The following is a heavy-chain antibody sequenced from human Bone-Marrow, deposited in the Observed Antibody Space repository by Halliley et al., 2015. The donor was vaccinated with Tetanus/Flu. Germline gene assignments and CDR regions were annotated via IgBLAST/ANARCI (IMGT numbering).Heavy chain of an antibody. J-gene: IGHJ6*02. CDR2: ISGNTENT. V-gene: IGHV3-23*01. CDR3: ARNPLYTSYALGV. Sequence: VSVISGNTENTYYVASAKGRFAMSRDTSTNPLHLQMATLRVDDTAVYYCARNPLYTSYALGVWGQGTTVTVSS. D-gene: IGHD3-16*01.